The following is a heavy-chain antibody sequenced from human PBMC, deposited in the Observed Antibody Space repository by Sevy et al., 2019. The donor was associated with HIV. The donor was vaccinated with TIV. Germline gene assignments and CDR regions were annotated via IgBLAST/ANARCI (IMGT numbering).Heavy chain of an antibody. CDR1: GGSISSSSYY. CDR3: ARRQGFLEANYYYGMDV. J-gene: IGHJ6*02. Sequence: SETLSLTCTVSGGSISSSSYYWGWIRQPPGKGLEWIGSIYYSGSTYYNPSLKSGVTISVDTSKTQFSLKLSSVTAADTAVYYCARRQGFLEANYYYGMDVWGQGTTVTVSS. V-gene: IGHV4-39*01. CDR2: IYYSGST. D-gene: IGHD3-3*01.